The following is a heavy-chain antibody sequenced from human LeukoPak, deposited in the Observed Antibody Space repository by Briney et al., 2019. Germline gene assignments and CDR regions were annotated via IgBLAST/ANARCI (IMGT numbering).Heavy chain of an antibody. V-gene: IGHV3-7*03. J-gene: IGHJ5*02. CDR1: GFTFSSNW. CDR3: AREYSSGWYLGGFDP. D-gene: IGHD6-19*01. CDR2: IKQDGTEK. Sequence: GGSLRLSCAASGFTFSSNWMNWVRQAPGKGLEWVANIKQDGTEKYYVDSVKGRFTISRDNAKNSLYLQMNSLRAEDTAVYYCAREYSSGWYLGGFDPWGQGTLVTVSS.